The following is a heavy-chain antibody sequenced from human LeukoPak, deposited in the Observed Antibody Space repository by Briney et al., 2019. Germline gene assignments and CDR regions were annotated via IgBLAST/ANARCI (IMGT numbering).Heavy chain of an antibody. Sequence: KPSETLSLTCAVYGGSFSGYYWSWIRQPPGKGLEWIGEINHSGSTNYNPSLKSRVTISVDTSKNQFSLKLSSVTAADTAVYYCARDKRLVRGFYYYYYCMDVWGKGTTVTVSS. CDR1: GGSFSGYY. D-gene: IGHD6-6*01. V-gene: IGHV4-34*01. J-gene: IGHJ6*03. CDR3: ARDKRLVRGFYYYYYCMDV. CDR2: INHSGST.